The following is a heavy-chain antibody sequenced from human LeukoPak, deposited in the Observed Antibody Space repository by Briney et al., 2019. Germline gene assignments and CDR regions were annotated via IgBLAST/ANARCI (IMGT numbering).Heavy chain of an antibody. CDR3: ARGPPAGYGTSWYDC. J-gene: IGHJ5*01. Sequence: GGSLRLSCAASGFTFSTYWMSWVRQAPGKGLEWVANIKHDGSEKYYVDSVKGRFTLSRDNAKSSLYLQMNSLRAGDTAVYHCARGPPAGYGTSWYDCWGQGTLVTVSS. V-gene: IGHV3-7*05. CDR2: IKHDGSEK. D-gene: IGHD6-13*01. CDR1: GFTFSTYW.